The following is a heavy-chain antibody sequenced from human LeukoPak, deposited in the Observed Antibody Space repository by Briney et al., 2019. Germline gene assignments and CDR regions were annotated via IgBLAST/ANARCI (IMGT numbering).Heavy chain of an antibody. CDR2: ISSSGSTI. CDR1: GFTFSSYE. J-gene: IGHJ4*02. CDR3: ARALGYCSSTSCSTSITIFGVVDY. Sequence: GGSLRLSCAASGFTFSSYEMNWVRQAPEKGLEWVSYISSSGSTIYYADSVKGRFTISRDNAKNSLNLQMNSLRAEDTAVYYCARALGYCSSTSCSTSITIFGVVDYWGQGTLVTVSS. D-gene: IGHD2-2*01. V-gene: IGHV3-48*03.